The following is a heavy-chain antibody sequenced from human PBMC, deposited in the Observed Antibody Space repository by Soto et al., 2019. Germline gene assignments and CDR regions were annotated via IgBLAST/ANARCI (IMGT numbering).Heavy chain of an antibody. Sequence: QVVLQESGPGLVQPSETPSLTCSVSGRSITSYYWSWVRQPPGKGLEWIGYVYDNGITSQNPYLKSRGTMSADTSQNQFSLKLTSVTGADTAVYYCARSYDSNGYANEFDSWGQGILVTVT. J-gene: IGHJ4*02. CDR3: ARSYDSNGYANEFDS. CDR1: GRSITSYY. CDR2: VYDNGIT. V-gene: IGHV4-59*01. D-gene: IGHD3-22*01.